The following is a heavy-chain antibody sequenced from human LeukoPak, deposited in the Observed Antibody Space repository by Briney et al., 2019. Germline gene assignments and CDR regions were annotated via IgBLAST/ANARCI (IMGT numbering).Heavy chain of an antibody. CDR1: GFTFSSYE. V-gene: IGHV3-48*03. CDR2: ITSSASTT. Sequence: GGSLRLSCAASGFTFSSYEMNWVRQAPGKGLEWVSYITSSASTTYYADSVKGRFTISRDNAKNSLYLQMNSLRAEDTAVYYCARQEDHDYGDYYFDYWGQGTLVTVSS. CDR3: ARQEDHDYGDYYFDY. J-gene: IGHJ4*02. D-gene: IGHD4-17*01.